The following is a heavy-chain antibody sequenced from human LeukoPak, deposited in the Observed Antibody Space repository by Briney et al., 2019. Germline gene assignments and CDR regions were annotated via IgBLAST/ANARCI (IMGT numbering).Heavy chain of an antibody. J-gene: IGHJ6*02. CDR3: ARGGSYYSAPYYYYGMDV. V-gene: IGHV1-8*01. D-gene: IGHD3-10*01. CDR1: GYTFTSYD. Sequence: ASVKVSCKASGYTFTSYDINWVRQATGQGLEWMGWMNPNSGNTGYAQKFQGRVTMTRNTSISTAYMGLSSLRSEDTAVYYCARGGSYYSAPYYYYGMDVWGQGTTVTVSS. CDR2: MNPNSGNT.